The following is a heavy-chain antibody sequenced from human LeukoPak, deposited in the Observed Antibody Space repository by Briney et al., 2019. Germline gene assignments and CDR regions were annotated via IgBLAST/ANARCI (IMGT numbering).Heavy chain of an antibody. V-gene: IGHV4-30-4*08. CDR2: IYYSGST. D-gene: IGHD1-1*01. J-gene: IGHJ6*03. Sequence: SQTLSLTCTVSGGSISSGDYYWSWIRQPPGRGLEWIGYIYYSGSTYYNPSLKSRVTISVGTSKNQFSLKLSSVTAADTAVYYCAREDGRNDGYYYYYMDVWGKGTTVTVSS. CDR3: AREDGRNDGYYYYYMDV. CDR1: GGSISSGDYY.